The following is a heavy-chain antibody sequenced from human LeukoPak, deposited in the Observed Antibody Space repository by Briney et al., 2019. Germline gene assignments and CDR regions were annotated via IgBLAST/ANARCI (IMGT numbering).Heavy chain of an antibody. CDR1: GYTFTSYD. CDR3: ARDLFVEDSGNYFFS. J-gene: IGHJ5*02. CDR2: IGVYNGNT. D-gene: IGHD3-10*01. Sequence: ASVKVSCKASGYTFTSYDINWVRQATGQGLEWMGWIGVYNGNTKYAQNLQDRVSMTTDTPTNTAYMELRSLRSDDTAVYYCARDLFVEDSGNYFFSWGQGTLVTVSS. V-gene: IGHV1-18*01.